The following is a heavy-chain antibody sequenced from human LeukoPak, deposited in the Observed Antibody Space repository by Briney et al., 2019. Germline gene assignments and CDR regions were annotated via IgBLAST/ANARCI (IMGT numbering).Heavy chain of an antibody. CDR2: IYYSGST. CDR1: GGSISSYY. D-gene: IGHD6-19*01. J-gene: IGHJ4*02. CDR3: ARAPVAGTLIFDY. V-gene: IGHV4-59*12. Sequence: SETLSLTCTVSGGSISSYYWSWIRQPPGKGLEWIGYIYYSGSTNYNPSLKSRVTMSVDTSKNQFSLKLSSVTAADTAVYYCARAPVAGTLIFDYWGQGTLVTVSS.